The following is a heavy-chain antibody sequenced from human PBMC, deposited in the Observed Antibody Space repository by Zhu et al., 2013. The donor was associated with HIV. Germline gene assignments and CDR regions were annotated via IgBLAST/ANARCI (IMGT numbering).Heavy chain of an antibody. D-gene: IGHD4-17*01. CDR3: ARGDPYDYGVYYYGMDV. Sequence: QVQLVQSGAEVKKPGSSVKVSCKASGGTFSSYAISWVRQAPGQGLEWMGGIIPIFGTANYAQKFQGRVTITADESTSTAYMELSSLRSEDTAVYYCARGDPYDYGVYYYGMDVWGQGDHGHRLL. CDR1: GGTFSSYA. J-gene: IGHJ6*02. CDR2: IIPIFGTA. V-gene: IGHV1-69*01.